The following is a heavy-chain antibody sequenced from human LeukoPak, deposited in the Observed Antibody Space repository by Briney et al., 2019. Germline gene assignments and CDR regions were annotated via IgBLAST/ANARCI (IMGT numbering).Heavy chain of an antibody. CDR3: AREPRGNCSSTSCPFYYYMDV. CDR1: GDSISGYY. CDR2: INTSGNT. D-gene: IGHD2-2*01. Sequence: PSETLSLTCTVSGDSISGYYWTWIRQPAGKGLEWIGRINTSGNTNYNPSLKSRVTISVDTSKNQFSLKLTSVTAADTAVYYCAREPRGNCSSTSCPFYYYMDVWGKGTTVTVSS. J-gene: IGHJ6*03. V-gene: IGHV4-4*07.